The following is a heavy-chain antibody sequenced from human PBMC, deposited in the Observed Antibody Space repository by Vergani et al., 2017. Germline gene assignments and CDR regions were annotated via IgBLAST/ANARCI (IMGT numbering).Heavy chain of an antibody. CDR2: ISSDGSNQ. Sequence: QVQLVESGGGVVQPGRSLRLSCETSGLMFNNYGMHWVRQAPGKGLEWVAVISSDGSNQHYADSVKGRFTISRVNSQNTLYLQMDILTAEDTAIYFCVNGYYYDQSSLASFDYWGQGTLVTVSS. D-gene: IGHD3-22*01. CDR3: VNGYYYDQSSLASFDY. CDR1: GLMFNNYG. V-gene: IGHV3-30*18. J-gene: IGHJ4*02.